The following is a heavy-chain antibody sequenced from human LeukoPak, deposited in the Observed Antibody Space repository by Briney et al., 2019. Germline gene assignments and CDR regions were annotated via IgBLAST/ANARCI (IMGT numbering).Heavy chain of an antibody. Sequence: ASVKVSCKASGYTFTSYGISWVRQAPGQGLEWMVWISAYNGNTNYAQKLQGRVTMTTDTSTSTAYMELRSLRSDDTAVYYCARPYYDSSAPPYDYWGQGTLVTVSS. CDR1: GYTFTSYG. D-gene: IGHD3-22*01. CDR2: ISAYNGNT. CDR3: ARPYYDSSAPPYDY. V-gene: IGHV1-18*01. J-gene: IGHJ4*02.